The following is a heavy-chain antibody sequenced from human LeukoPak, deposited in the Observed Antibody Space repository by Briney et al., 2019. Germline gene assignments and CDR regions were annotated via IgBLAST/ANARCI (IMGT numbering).Heavy chain of an antibody. J-gene: IGHJ4*02. CDR2: ISGSGGST. CDR3: ARQLDPNDY. D-gene: IGHD1-1*01. Sequence: EGSLRLSCAASGFTFSSYAMSWVRQAPGKGLEWVSGISGSGGSTYYAESVKGRLTISRDNSKNTLYLQMHSLRAEDAAVYYCARQLDPNDYWGQGTLVTVSS. V-gene: IGHV3-23*01. CDR1: GFTFSSYA.